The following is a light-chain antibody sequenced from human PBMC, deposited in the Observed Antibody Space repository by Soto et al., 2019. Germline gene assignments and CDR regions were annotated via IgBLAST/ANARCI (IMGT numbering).Light chain of an antibody. CDR2: ATS. CDR1: QSINTRY. Sequence: EIVLTQSPGTLSLSPGERATLSCRASQSINTRYSAWYQQKPGQPPRLLIYATSSRAPGIPDRFSGSGSGTDFTLTISRLEPEDFAVYYCQHYSSELLPFGGGTTVEIK. J-gene: IGKJ4*01. CDR3: QHYSSELLP. V-gene: IGKV3-20*01.